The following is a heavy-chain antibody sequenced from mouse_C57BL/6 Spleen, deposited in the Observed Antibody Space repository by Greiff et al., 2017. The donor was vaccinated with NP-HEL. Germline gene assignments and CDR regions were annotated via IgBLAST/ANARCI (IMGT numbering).Heavy chain of an antibody. CDR3: ARYRYDGWRVYYFDD. Sequence: VQLQQSGAELVKPGASVKISCKASGYTFTDYYINWVKQRPGQGLEWIGKIGPGSGSTYYTEKFKGKATLTADKSSSTAYLQLSSLTSEDSAVYYCARYRYDGWRVYYFDDWGKGTTLTVSS. D-gene: IGHD2-3*01. CDR1: GYTFTDYY. V-gene: IGHV1-77*01. CDR2: IGPGSGST. J-gene: IGHJ2*01.